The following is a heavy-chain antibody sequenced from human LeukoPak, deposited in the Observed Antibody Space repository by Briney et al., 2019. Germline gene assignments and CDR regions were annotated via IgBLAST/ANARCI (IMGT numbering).Heavy chain of an antibody. CDR3: AKVPVSGYFFDY. J-gene: IGHJ4*02. CDR2: VSGNGSDT. V-gene: IGHV3-23*01. Sequence: GGSLRLSCAASGFTFTGTAMCWVRQAPGKGLKWVAAVSGNGSDTYYLDSVKSRFTVSRDNSRSILYLQMDSLRAEDTAVYYCAKVPVSGYFFDYWGQGTLVTVSS. D-gene: IGHD6-19*01. CDR1: GFTFTGTA.